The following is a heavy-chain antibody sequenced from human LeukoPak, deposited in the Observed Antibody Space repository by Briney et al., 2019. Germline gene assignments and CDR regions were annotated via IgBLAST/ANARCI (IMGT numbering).Heavy chain of an antibody. CDR3: ARDDSGSYYFDY. CDR1: GYTFTGYY. V-gene: IGHV1-2*02. J-gene: IGHJ4*02. CDR2: INPNSGGT. Sequence: ASVKVSCKASGYTFTGYYMHGVRQAPGQGLEWMGWINPNSGGTNYAQKFQGRVTMTRDTSISTAYMELSRLRSDDTAVCYCARDDSGSYYFDYWGQGTLVTVSS. D-gene: IGHD1-26*01.